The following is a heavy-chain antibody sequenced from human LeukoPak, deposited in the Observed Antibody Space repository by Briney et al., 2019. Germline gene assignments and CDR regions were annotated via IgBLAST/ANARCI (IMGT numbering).Heavy chain of an antibody. CDR1: GFTFSSYS. D-gene: IGHD3-22*01. Sequence: GGSLRLSCAASGFTFSSYSMNWVRQAPGKGLEWVSSISSSSSYIYYADSVKGRFTISRDNAKNSLYLQMNSLRTEDTALYYCAKDMTIGYYYDSSGYPDYWGQGTLVTVSS. CDR2: ISSSSSYI. CDR3: AKDMTIGYYYDSSGYPDY. J-gene: IGHJ4*02. V-gene: IGHV3-21*04.